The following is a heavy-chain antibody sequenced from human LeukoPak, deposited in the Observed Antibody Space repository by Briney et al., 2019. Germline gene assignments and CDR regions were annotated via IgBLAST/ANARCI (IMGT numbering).Heavy chain of an antibody. CDR3: SSYSTQYGWLDP. CDR1: DGSISNSVYH. D-gene: IGHD4-11*01. Sequence: SETLSLTCSVSDGSISNSVYHWGWIRQPPGKGLEWMGNIYYTGTTYYNPSLMGRVTISVDTSMNQFSLKLNSVTAADTAVYYCSSYSTQYGWLDPWGQGTLVTVSS. CDR2: IYYTGTT. J-gene: IGHJ5*02. V-gene: IGHV4-39*01.